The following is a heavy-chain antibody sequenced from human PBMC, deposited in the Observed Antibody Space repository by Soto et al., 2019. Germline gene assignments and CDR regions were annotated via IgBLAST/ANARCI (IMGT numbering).Heavy chain of an antibody. CDR3: ARARGMVRGVTSPNYYYGMDV. Sequence: ASVKVSCKASGYTFTSYYMHWVRQAPGQGLEWMGIINPSGGSTSYAQKFQGRVTMTRDTSTSTVYMELSSLRSEDTAVYYCARARGMVRGVTSPNYYYGMDVWGQGTTVTVFS. V-gene: IGHV1-46*01. CDR1: GYTFTSYY. D-gene: IGHD3-10*01. J-gene: IGHJ6*02. CDR2: INPSGGST.